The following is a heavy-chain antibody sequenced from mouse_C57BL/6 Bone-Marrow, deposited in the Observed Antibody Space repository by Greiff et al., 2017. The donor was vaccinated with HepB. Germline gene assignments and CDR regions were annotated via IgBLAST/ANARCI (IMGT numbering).Heavy chain of an antibody. CDR1: GISITTGNYR. CDR2: IYYSGTI. D-gene: IGHD1-1*01. J-gene: IGHJ1*03. V-gene: IGHV3-5*01. Sequence: VQLQQSGPGLVKPSQTVFLTCTVTGISITTGNYRWSWIRQFPGNKLEWIGYIYYSGTITYNPSLTSRTTITRDTPKNQFFLEMNSLTAEDTATYYCARDSVSNYYGSSYWYFDVWGTGTTVTVSS. CDR3: ARDSVSNYYGSSYWYFDV.